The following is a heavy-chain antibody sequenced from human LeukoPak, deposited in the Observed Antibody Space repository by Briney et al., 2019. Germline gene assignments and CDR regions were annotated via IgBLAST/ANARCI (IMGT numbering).Heavy chain of an antibody. CDR3: ARVEAIAAAGTFDY. J-gene: IGHJ4*02. CDR2: IYHSGST. CDR1: GYSISSGYY. D-gene: IGHD6-13*01. Sequence: PSETLSLTCTVSGYSISSGYYWGWIRQPPGKGLEWIGSIYHSGSTYYNPSLKSRVTISVDTSKNQFSLKLSSVTAADTAVYYCARVEAIAAAGTFDYWGQGTLVTVSS. V-gene: IGHV4-38-2*02.